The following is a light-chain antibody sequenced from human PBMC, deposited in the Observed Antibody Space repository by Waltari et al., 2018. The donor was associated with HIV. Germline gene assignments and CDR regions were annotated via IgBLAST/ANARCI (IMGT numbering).Light chain of an antibody. J-gene: IGLJ2*01. CDR3: YSATDNNLKV. Sequence: SYELTQPSSVSVSPGQTARITCSGDVLSRKYVRWFQQKPDQAPVLIIYKDRERPSGIPERFSGSTSGTTVTLTISGARAEDEADYYCYSATDNNLKVFGAGTKLTVL. CDR2: KDR. V-gene: IGLV3-27*01. CDR1: VLSRKY.